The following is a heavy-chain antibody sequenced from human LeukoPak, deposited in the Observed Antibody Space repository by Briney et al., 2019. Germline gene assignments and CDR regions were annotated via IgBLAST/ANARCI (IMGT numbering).Heavy chain of an antibody. CDR1: GYTFTSYD. Sequence: GASVKVSCKASGYTFTSYDINWVRQATGQGLEWMGWMNPNSSNTGYAQKFQGRVTMTRNTSISTAYMELSSLRSEDTAVYYCARSKRAASKWERVLLWFGDLDYWGQGTLVTVSS. D-gene: IGHD3-10*01. J-gene: IGHJ4*02. V-gene: IGHV1-8*01. CDR2: MNPNSSNT. CDR3: ARSKRAASKWERVLLWFGDLDY.